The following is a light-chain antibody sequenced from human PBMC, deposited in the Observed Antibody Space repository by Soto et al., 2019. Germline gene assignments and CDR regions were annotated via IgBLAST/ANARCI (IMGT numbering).Light chain of an antibody. CDR2: DAS. V-gene: IGKV1-5*01. J-gene: IGKJ1*01. CDR1: QSINIW. CDR3: QHYNSYSEA. Sequence: DIQMTQSPSTLSACVGDRVTITCRASQSINIWLAWYQQKAGKAPKLLIYDASTLESGVPSRFSGSGSRTEFTLTISSLQADHFATYYCQHYNSYSEAFGQGTKVDIK.